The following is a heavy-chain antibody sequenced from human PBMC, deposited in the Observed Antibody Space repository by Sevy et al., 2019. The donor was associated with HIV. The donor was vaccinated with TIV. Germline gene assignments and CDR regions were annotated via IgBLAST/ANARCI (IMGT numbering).Heavy chain of an antibody. V-gene: IGHV3-21*01. Sequence: GGSLRLSCAASGFTFSNYNMNWVRQAPGKGLEWVSSITGSSNYIYYADSLKGRFTASRDNAKNSLYLQMNSLTAEDTAVYYCARDFPVGTTSTFDYWGQGTLVTVSS. CDR1: GFTFSNYN. CDR2: ITGSSNYI. CDR3: ARDFPVGTTSTFDY. D-gene: IGHD1-26*01. J-gene: IGHJ4*02.